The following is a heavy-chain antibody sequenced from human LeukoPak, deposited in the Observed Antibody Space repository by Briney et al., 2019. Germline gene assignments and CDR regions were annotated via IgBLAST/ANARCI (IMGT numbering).Heavy chain of an antibody. J-gene: IGHJ3*02. V-gene: IGHV1-8*01. Sequence: GASVKVSCKASGYTFTSYDINWVRQATGQGLEWMGWMNPNSGNTGYAQKFQGRVTMTRNTSISTAYMELSSLRSDDTAVYYCARDDYYESSGYYSDAFDIWGQGTMVTVSS. CDR2: MNPNSGNT. CDR3: ARDDYYESSGYYSDAFDI. CDR1: GYTFTSYD. D-gene: IGHD3-22*01.